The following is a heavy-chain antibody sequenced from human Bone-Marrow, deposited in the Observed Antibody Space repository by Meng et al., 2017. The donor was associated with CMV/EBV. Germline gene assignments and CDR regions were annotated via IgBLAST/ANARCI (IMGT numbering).Heavy chain of an antibody. J-gene: IGHJ4*02. CDR1: GGSTDTEIYY. CDR2: IYYSGTT. V-gene: IGHV4-39*01. D-gene: IGHD6-19*01. Sequence: ESLKISCSVSGGSTDTEIYYWGWIRQPPGKGLEWIGSIYYSGTTFYNPSIKSRVTISVDTSKNQFSLTLRYVTATDTAVYYCARTVAVRGDFDYWGRGTLVTVSS. CDR3: ARTVAVRGDFDY.